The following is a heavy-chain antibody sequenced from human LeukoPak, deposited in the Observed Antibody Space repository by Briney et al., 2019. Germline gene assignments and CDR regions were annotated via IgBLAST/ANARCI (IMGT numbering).Heavy chain of an antibody. V-gene: IGHV3-48*03. CDR1: GFTFSSYE. D-gene: IGHD6-19*01. Sequence: GGSLRLSCAASGFTFSSYEMNWVRRAPGKGLEWVSYISRSGSTRTYADSVKGRFTISRDNAQNSLYLEMNSLRAEDTAVYYCAREIVSAVAGNFDYWGQGTLVTVSS. CDR2: ISRSGSTR. CDR3: AREIVSAVAGNFDY. J-gene: IGHJ4*02.